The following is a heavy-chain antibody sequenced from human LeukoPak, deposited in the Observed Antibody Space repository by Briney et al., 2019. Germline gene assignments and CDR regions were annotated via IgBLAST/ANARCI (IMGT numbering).Heavy chain of an antibody. CDR1: GFTFSGYW. D-gene: IGHD3-10*01. V-gene: IGHV3-7*03. Sequence: PGGSLRLSWVASGFTFSGYWMSWVRQAPGKGLEWMANIKQDGSEKYYVDSVKGRFTISRDNAKNSLYLQMNSLRAEDTAVYYCARGTYYYGSGSPETGYWGQGTLVTVSS. J-gene: IGHJ4*02. CDR2: IKQDGSEK. CDR3: ARGTYYYGSGSPETGY.